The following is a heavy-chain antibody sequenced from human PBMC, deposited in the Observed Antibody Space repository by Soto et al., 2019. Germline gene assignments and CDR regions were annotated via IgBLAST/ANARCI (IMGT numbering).Heavy chain of an antibody. CDR3: AREDYSNRDFDY. Sequence: SETMSLTCAVSGGSISSSNWWGWVRQPPGKGLEWIWEIYHSGSTNYNPSLKSRVTISVDKSKNQFSLKLSSVTAADTAVYYCAREDYSNRDFDYWGQGTLVTVSS. CDR2: IYHSGST. D-gene: IGHD4-4*01. J-gene: IGHJ4*02. CDR1: GGSISSSNW. V-gene: IGHV4-4*02.